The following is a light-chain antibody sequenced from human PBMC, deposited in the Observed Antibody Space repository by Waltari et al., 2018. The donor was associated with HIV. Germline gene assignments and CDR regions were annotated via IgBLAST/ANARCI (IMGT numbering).Light chain of an antibody. J-gene: IGKJ5*01. CDR3: MQALQTPIT. CDR1: QSLLHSNGYKY. Sequence: IVMTQSPLSLPVTPGEPASISCRSSQSLLHSNGYKYLDWYLQKPGQSPQVLMYLGSSRASGVPDRFSGSGSGTDFTLKISRVEAEDVGLYYCMQALQTPITFGQGTRLEIK. V-gene: IGKV2-28*01. CDR2: LGS.